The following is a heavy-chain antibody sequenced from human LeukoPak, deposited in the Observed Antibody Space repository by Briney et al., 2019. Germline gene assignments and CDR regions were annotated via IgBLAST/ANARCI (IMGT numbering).Heavy chain of an antibody. CDR2: IYYSGST. V-gene: IGHV4-30-4*01. CDR1: GGSISSGDYY. Sequence: PSETLSLTCTVSGGSISSGDYYWSWIRQPPGKGLEWIGYIYYSGSTYYNPSLKSRVTISVDTSKNQLSLKLSSVTAADTAVYYCASSLGYCSGGNCYSAEYFQHWGQGTLVTVSS. D-gene: IGHD2-15*01. CDR3: ASSLGYCSGGNCYSAEYFQH. J-gene: IGHJ1*01.